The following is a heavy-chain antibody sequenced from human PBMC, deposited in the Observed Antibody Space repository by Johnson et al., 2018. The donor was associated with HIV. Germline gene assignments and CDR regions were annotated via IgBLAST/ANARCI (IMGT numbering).Heavy chain of an antibody. V-gene: IGHV3-30-3*01. CDR2: ISYDGSNK. CDR1: GFTVSTNY. Sequence: VQLVESGGGLVQPGGSLRLSCAASGFTVSTNYLTWVRQAPGKGLEWVAIISYDGSNKYYADSVKGRFTISRDNAKNSLYLQMNSLRAEDTAVYYCARDWGGYCSGGSCYGDAFDIWGQGTMVTVSS. D-gene: IGHD2-15*01. CDR3: ARDWGGYCSGGSCYGDAFDI. J-gene: IGHJ3*02.